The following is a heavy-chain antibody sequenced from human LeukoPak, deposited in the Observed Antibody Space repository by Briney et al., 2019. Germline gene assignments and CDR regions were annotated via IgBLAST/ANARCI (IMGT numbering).Heavy chain of an antibody. Sequence: SETLSLTCAAYGGSFSGYYWSWIRQPPGKGLEWIGEINHSGSTNYDPSLKSRVTISVDTSKNQFSLKLSSVTAADTAVYYCASLMSARSKSHDYWGQGTLVTVSS. CDR2: INHSGST. D-gene: IGHD6-6*01. J-gene: IGHJ4*02. V-gene: IGHV4-34*01. CDR3: ASLMSARSKSHDY. CDR1: GGSFSGYY.